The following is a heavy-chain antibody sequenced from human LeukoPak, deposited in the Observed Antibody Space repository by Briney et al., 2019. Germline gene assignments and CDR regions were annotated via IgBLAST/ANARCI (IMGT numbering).Heavy chain of an antibody. CDR1: GFTFSSYS. J-gene: IGHJ4*02. Sequence: GGSLRLSCAASGFTFSSYSMNWVRQAPGKGLEWVSSISSSSSYMYYADSVKGRFTISRDNAKNSLYLQMNSLRAEDTAVYYCARDAVAAGTDYWGQGTLVTVSS. CDR2: ISSSSSYM. CDR3: ARDAVAAGTDY. V-gene: IGHV3-21*01. D-gene: IGHD6-13*01.